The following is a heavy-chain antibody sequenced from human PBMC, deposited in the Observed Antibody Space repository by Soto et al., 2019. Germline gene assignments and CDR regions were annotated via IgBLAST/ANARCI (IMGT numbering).Heavy chain of an antibody. CDR2: INLKSDI. V-gene: IGHV3-9*01. CDR1: GLTFDVTA. CDR3: AISQDRGGRTTFIY. D-gene: IGHD3-16*01. J-gene: IGHJ4*02. Sequence: QDGGPLSLSCADTGLTFDVTAMPWVRHEKGKGLEWVSGINLKSDIGYADSMKGRFTISRDNAENSLYLQMNSLRAEDTALYYCAISQDRGGRTTFIYWSQGIQVTVSS.